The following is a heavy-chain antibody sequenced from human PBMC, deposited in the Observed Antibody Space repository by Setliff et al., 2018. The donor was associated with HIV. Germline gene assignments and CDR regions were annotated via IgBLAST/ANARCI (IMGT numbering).Heavy chain of an antibody. D-gene: IGHD5-18*01. J-gene: IGHJ3*02. CDR1: GGSISSSSYY. CDR2: IYYSGST. CDR3: ARVGDTAMMPWGAFDI. V-gene: IGHV4-39*07. Sequence: SETLSLTCTVSGGSISSSSYYWGWIRQPQGKVLEWIGSIYYSGSTYYNPSLKSRVTISVDTSKNQFSLKLSSVTAADSAVYYFARVGDTAMMPWGAFDIWGQGTMVTVSS.